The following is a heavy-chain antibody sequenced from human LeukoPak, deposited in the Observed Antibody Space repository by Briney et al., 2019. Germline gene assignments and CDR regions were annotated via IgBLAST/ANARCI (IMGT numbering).Heavy chain of an antibody. D-gene: IGHD3-10*01. J-gene: IGHJ4*02. Sequence: GRSLRLSCAASGITVTSNFMNWVRQAPGKGLVWVSVIFPDGLTYYADSVKGRFTISRDNSKNTLYLEMNSLRAEDTAVYYCARDLRFGELLGYFDYWGQGTLVTVSS. CDR2: IFPDGLT. V-gene: IGHV3-66*02. CDR3: ARDLRFGELLGYFDY. CDR1: GITVTSNF.